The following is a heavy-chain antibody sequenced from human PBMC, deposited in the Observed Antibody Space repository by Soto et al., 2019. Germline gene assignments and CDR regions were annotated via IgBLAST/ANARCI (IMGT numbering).Heavy chain of an antibody. CDR1: GYIFTSYW. CDR2: IYPGDSDT. J-gene: IGHJ2*01. CDR3: ARPFSYCGGDCYSEVWYFDL. V-gene: IGHV5-51*01. Sequence: GESLKISCKGSGYIFTSYWIGWFLQMPGKVLEWMGIIYPGDSDTGYSPSFQGQVTISADKSISTAYLQWSSLKASDTAMYYCARPFSYCGGDCYSEVWYFDLWGRGTLVTVSS. D-gene: IGHD2-21*02.